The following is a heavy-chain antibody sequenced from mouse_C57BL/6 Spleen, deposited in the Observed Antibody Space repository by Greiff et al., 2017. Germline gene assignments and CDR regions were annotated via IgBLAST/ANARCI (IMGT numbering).Heavy chain of an antibody. CDR2: ISNGGGST. J-gene: IGHJ4*01. CDR1: GFTFSDYY. V-gene: IGHV5-12*01. CDR3: ARRQGGSSLYYAMDY. D-gene: IGHD1-1*01. Sequence: EVKLVESGGGLVQPGGSLKLSCAASGFTFSDYYMYWVRQTPEKRLEWVAYISNGGGSTYYPDTVKGRFTISRDNAKNTLYLQMSRLKSEDTAMYYCARRQGGSSLYYAMDYWGQGTSVTVSS.